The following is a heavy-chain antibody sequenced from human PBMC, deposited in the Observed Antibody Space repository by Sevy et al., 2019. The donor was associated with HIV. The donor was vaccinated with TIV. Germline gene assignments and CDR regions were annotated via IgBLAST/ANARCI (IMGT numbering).Heavy chain of an antibody. J-gene: IGHJ6*02. CDR1: GGTFSSYA. Sequence: ASVKVSCKASGGTFSSYAISWVRQAPGQGLEWMGGIIPIFGKANYAQKFQGRVTITADESTSTAYMELNSLRSEDTAVYYCERGRVDTAYYYYYGMDVWGQGTTVTVSS. CDR3: ERGRVDTAYYYYYGMDV. CDR2: IIPIFGKA. V-gene: IGHV1-69*13. D-gene: IGHD5-18*01.